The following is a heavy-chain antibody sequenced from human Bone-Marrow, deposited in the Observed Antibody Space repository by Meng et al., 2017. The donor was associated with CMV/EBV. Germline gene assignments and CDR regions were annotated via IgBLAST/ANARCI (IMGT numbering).Heavy chain of an antibody. D-gene: IGHD6-19*01. Sequence: GESLKISCAASGFTFSSYWMSWVRQAPGKGLEWVANIKQDGSEKYYVDSVKGRFTISRDNAKNSLYLQMNSLRAEDTAVYYCARVRGWYVGWFDPWGQGTRVTGYS. CDR3: ARVRGWYVGWFDP. CDR2: IKQDGSEK. J-gene: IGHJ5*02. V-gene: IGHV3-7*01. CDR1: GFTFSSYW.